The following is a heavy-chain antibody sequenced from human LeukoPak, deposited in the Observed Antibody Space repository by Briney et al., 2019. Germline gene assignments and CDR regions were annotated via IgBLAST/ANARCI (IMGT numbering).Heavy chain of an antibody. D-gene: IGHD3-3*01. V-gene: IGHV1-2*02. Sequence: GASVKVSCKASGYTFTGYYMHWVRQAPVQGLEWMGWLNPNSGGTNYAQNFQGRVTMTRDTSISTVYMELSRLTSDDTAVYYCARLTIFGAVIRDYYYAMHVWGQGTTVTVSS. CDR3: ARLTIFGAVIRDYYYAMHV. CDR2: LNPNSGGT. J-gene: IGHJ6*02. CDR1: GYTFTGYY.